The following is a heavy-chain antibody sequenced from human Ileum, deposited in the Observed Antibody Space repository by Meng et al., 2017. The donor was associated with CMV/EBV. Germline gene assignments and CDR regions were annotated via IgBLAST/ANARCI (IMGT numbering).Heavy chain of an antibody. V-gene: IGHV3-23*01. CDR2: ITGSGVRT. CDR1: GFTFSDYD. Sequence: GESLKISCEVSGFTFSDYDMSWARQAPGKGLEWVSTITGSGVRTHYADSVKGRFTISRDNSKNTLYLQMNSLRAEDTAVYYCDAPDYWGQGTQVTVYS. J-gene: IGHJ4*02. CDR3: DAPDY.